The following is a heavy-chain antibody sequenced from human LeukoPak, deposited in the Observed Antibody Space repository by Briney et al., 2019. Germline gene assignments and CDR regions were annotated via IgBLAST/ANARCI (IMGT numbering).Heavy chain of an antibody. V-gene: IGHV1-2*02. Sequence: ASVKVSCKASEYTFTAYYIHLVRQAPGQGLEWMGWINPNSGGTNFGQKFQGRVTMTRDTSSNTVYMELSSLSSEDTAVYYCARRRYDILKPYYYYYYYMDVWGKGTTVTVSS. D-gene: IGHD3-9*01. CDR2: INPNSGGT. J-gene: IGHJ6*03. CDR3: ARRRYDILKPYYYYYYYMDV. CDR1: EYTFTAYY.